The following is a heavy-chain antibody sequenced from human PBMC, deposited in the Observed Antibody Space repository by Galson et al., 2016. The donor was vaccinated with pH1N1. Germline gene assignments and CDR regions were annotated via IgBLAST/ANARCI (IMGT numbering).Heavy chain of an antibody. J-gene: IGHJ4*02. V-gene: IGHV4-61*09. CDR3: ARGLAVAGTFYFDP. D-gene: IGHD6-19*01. Sequence: TLSLTCSVSGGSISSGSYYWSWIRQPAEKGLEWIGYIYTSGSTSYNPSLKSRVTISVDTSKNQFSLKLTSVTAADTAVYYCARGLAVAGTFYFDPWGQGTLVTVSS. CDR1: GGSISSGSYY. CDR2: IYTSGST.